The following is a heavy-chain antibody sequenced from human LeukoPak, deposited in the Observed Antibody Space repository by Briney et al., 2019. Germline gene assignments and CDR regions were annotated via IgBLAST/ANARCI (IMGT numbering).Heavy chain of an antibody. D-gene: IGHD5-12*01. V-gene: IGHV1-2*02. Sequence: ASVKVSCKASGYTFTDYYLHWVRQAPGQGLEYMGWVNPKSGVTEYAQKFQGGVTMTRDTSINTAYMELSRLRSDDTAVYYCTRDSYEDYYFDYWGQATLVTVSS. CDR1: GYTFTDYY. J-gene: IGHJ4*02. CDR3: TRDSYEDYYFDY. CDR2: VNPKSGVT.